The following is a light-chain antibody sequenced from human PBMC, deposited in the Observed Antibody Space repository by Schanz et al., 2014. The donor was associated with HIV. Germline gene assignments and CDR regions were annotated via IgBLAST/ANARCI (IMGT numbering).Light chain of an antibody. CDR1: QGISSW. V-gene: IGKV1-12*01. CDR2: ATS. Sequence: DIQMTQSPSSVSASVGDRVTITCRASQGISSWLAWYQQKPGKAPNLLIFATSTLQSGVPSRFSGSGSGTDFTLTISSLQPEDFATYYCQQCVTYPYTFGQGTKLDIK. CDR3: QQCVTYPYT. J-gene: IGKJ2*01.